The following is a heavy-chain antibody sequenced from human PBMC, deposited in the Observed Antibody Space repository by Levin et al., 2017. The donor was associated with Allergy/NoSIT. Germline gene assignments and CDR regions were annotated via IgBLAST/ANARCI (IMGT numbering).Heavy chain of an antibody. V-gene: IGHV3-43*01. CDR1: GFTFDDYT. J-gene: IGHJ4*02. D-gene: IGHD3-3*01. CDR2: ISWDGGST. Sequence: GESLKISCAASGFTFDDYTMHWVRQAPGKGLEWVSLISWDGGSTYYADSVKGRFTISRDNSKNSLYLQMNSLRTEDTALYYCAKDIEGGLRFLEWLIGFDYWGQGTLVTVSS. CDR3: AKDIEGGLRFLEWLIGFDY.